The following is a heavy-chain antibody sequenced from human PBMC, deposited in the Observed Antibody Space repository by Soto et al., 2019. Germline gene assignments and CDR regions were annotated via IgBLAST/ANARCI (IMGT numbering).Heavy chain of an antibody. J-gene: IGHJ4*02. V-gene: IGHV4-39*07. CDR1: GGSISSSSYY. Sequence: PSETLSLTCTVSGGSISSSSYYWGWIRQPPGKGLEWIGSIYYSGSTYYNPSLKSRVTISVDTSKNQFSLKLSSVTAADTAVYYCARADDSSGYYYGAFSYWGQGTLVTVSS. CDR2: IYYSGST. D-gene: IGHD3-22*01. CDR3: ARADDSSGYYYGAFSY.